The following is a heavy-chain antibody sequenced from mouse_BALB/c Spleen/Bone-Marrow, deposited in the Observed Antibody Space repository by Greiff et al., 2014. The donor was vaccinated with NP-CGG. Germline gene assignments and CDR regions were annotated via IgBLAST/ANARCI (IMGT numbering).Heavy chain of an antibody. J-gene: IGHJ3*01. CDR3: ARGGYYRYDWFAY. CDR2: IDPENGNT. CDR1: GFNIKDYY. Sequence: EVQLQQSGAELVRPGALVKLSCKASGFNIKDYYMHWVKQRPEQGLEWIGWIDPENGNTIYDPKFQGKASITADTSSNTAYLQLSSLTSEDTAVYYCARGGYYRYDWFAYWGQGTLVTVSA. V-gene: IGHV14-1*02. D-gene: IGHD2-14*01.